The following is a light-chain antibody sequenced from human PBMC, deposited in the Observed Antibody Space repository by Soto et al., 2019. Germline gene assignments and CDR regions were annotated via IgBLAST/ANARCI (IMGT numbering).Light chain of an antibody. CDR3: QQRRNWPPEVT. V-gene: IGKV3-11*01. Sequence: EIVLTQSPDTLSLSPGERATLSCRASQSVRSSLAWYQQKPGQAPRLLIYDASNRATGIPARFSGSGSGTDFTLTICSLEPEDFAVFYCQQRRNWPPEVTFGPGTKVDIK. CDR1: QSVRSS. CDR2: DAS. J-gene: IGKJ3*01.